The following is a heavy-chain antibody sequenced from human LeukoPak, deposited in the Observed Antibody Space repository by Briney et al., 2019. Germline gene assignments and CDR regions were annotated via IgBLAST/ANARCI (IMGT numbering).Heavy chain of an antibody. CDR1: GFTFSSYS. Sequence: PGGSLRLSCAASGFTFSSYSMNWVRQAPGKGLEWVSSISSSSSYIYYADPVKGRFTISRDNAKNSLYLQMNSLRAEDTAVYYCARGLAITMVRGVITKPHFDYWGQGTLVTVSS. V-gene: IGHV3-21*01. CDR3: ARGLAITMVRGVITKPHFDY. J-gene: IGHJ4*02. CDR2: ISSSSSYI. D-gene: IGHD3-10*01.